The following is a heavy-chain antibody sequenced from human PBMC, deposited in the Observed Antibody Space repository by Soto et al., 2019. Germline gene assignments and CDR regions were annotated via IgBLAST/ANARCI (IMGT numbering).Heavy chain of an antibody. CDR1: GGSFSSYF. CDR3: AGRDIVLVPAAAPGYGMDV. D-gene: IGHD2-2*01. Sequence: SETLSLTCTVSGGSFSSYFWSWVRQPPGKGLEWIGYLSYSGTTSYNPSLKTRVTISVDTSKNQFSLELSSVTAADTAVYYCAGRDIVLVPAAAPGYGMDVWGQGTTVTVSS. CDR2: LSYSGTT. J-gene: IGHJ6*02. V-gene: IGHV4-59*01.